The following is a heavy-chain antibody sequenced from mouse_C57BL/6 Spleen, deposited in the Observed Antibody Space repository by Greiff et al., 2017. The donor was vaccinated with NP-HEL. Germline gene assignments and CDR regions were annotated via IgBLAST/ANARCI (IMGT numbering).Heavy chain of an antibody. Sequence: EVQVVESGGDLVKPGGSLKLSCAASGFTFSSYGMSWVRQTPDKRLEWVATISSGGSYTYYPDSVKGRFTISRDNAKNTLYLQMSSLKSEDTAMYYCARTTVVATNYFDYWGQGTTLTVSS. CDR1: GFTFSSYG. J-gene: IGHJ2*01. CDR2: ISSGGSYT. D-gene: IGHD1-1*01. CDR3: ARTTVVATNYFDY. V-gene: IGHV5-6*01.